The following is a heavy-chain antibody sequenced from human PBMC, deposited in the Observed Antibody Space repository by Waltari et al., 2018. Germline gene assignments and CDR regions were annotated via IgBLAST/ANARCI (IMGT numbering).Heavy chain of an antibody. Sequence: QVQLQESGPGLVKPSETLSLTCAVSGYSISSGYYWSWIRQPPGEGLEWIGCMHHSATTYYNPSLKSRVTISVDTSKNQFSLKLISVTAADTAVYYCARRVSTGWQYNYFDYWGQGTPVTVSS. J-gene: IGHJ4*02. CDR1: GYSISSGYY. V-gene: IGHV4-38-2*01. CDR2: MHHSATT. CDR3: ARRVSTGWQYNYFDY. D-gene: IGHD6-25*01.